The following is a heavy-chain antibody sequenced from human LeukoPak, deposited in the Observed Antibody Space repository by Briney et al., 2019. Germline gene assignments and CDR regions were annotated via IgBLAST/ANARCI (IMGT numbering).Heavy chain of an antibody. Sequence: PSETLSLTCAVYGWSFSSYYWSWIRQPPGKGLEWIGEINHSGSTKYNPSLKNQVTISVDTSKNQFSLKLSSVTAADTAVYYRARREYFYGNFDYWGLGTLVTVSS. CDR1: GWSFSSYY. CDR2: INHSGST. CDR3: ARREYFYGNFDY. V-gene: IGHV4-34*01. J-gene: IGHJ4*02. D-gene: IGHD5-18*01.